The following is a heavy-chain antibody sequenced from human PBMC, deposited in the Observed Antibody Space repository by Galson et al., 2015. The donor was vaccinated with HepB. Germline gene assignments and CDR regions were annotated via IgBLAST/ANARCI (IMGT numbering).Heavy chain of an antibody. CDR1: GFTFSNYR. D-gene: IGHD5-12*01. Sequence: SLRLSCAASGFTFSNYRMNWVRQAPGKGLGWVASITSDSTYIYYGESLEGRFTISRDNAKNSLSLQMSSLRADDTAVFYCARETITNYAMDVWGQGTTVTVSS. CDR2: ITSDSTYI. CDR3: ARETITNYAMDV. J-gene: IGHJ6*02. V-gene: IGHV3-21*01.